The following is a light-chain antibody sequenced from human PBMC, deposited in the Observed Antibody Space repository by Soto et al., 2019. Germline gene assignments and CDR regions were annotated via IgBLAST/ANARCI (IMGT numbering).Light chain of an antibody. Sequence: DIQMTQSPSSLSASVGDRVTITCRASQSISSYLNWYQQKPGKAPKLLIYAASSLQSGVPSRFSGSGSGTEFTLTISSLQPDDFATYYCQQYNSYRAFGPGTKVDIK. CDR2: AAS. CDR3: QQYNSYRA. J-gene: IGKJ1*01. V-gene: IGKV1-39*01. CDR1: QSISSY.